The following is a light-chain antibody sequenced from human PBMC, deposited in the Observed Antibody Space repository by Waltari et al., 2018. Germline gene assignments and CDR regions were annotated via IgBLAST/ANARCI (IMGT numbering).Light chain of an antibody. J-gene: IGLJ1*01. CDR2: GQI. CDR3: QSYDDSLTGRV. CDR1: SSNIGAGYD. Sequence: QSVLTQPPSVSGAPGQRVTISCTGSSSNIGAGYDVNWYQQVPGKASKLLIDGQINPPSCVPDRFSGSKSGSSASLAITGLQAEDDADYYCQSYDDSLTGRVFGTGTKVTVL. V-gene: IGLV1-40*01.